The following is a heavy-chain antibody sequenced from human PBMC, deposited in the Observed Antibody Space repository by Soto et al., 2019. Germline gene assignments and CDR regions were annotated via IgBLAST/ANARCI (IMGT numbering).Heavy chain of an antibody. Sequence: SETLSLTCAVYGGSFSGYYWSWIRQPPGKGLEWIGEINHSGSTNYNPSLKSRVTISVDTSKNQFSLKLSSVTAADTAVYYCARVGSRKWFDPWGQGTLVTVS. CDR3: ARVGSRKWFDP. D-gene: IGHD1-26*01. CDR2: INHSGST. V-gene: IGHV4-34*01. CDR1: GGSFSGYY. J-gene: IGHJ5*02.